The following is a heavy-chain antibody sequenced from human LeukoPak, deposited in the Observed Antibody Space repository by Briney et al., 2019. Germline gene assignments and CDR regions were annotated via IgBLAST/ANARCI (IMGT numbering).Heavy chain of an antibody. Sequence: GGYLRLSCAVSGFTFRRNWMSWVRQAPGKGLEWVANIKEDGSEKYYVDSVKGRFTISRDNARNSLYLQMNSLRAEDTAVYYCARVDIATYENWGQGTLVTVSS. V-gene: IGHV3-7*01. CDR3: ARVDIATYEN. J-gene: IGHJ4*02. CDR2: IKEDGSEK. CDR1: GFTFRRNW. D-gene: IGHD2-15*01.